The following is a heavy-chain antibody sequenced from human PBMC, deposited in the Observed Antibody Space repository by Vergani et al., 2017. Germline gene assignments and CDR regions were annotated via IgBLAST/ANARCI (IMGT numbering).Heavy chain of an antibody. CDR2: ISGSGGST. J-gene: IGHJ4*02. CDR1: GFTFSSYA. V-gene: IGHV3-23*01. D-gene: IGHD2-2*01. CDR3: AKDSTDCSSTSCYFMVGARFDY. Sequence: EVQLLESGGGLVQPGGSLRLSCAASGFTFSSYAMSWVRQAPGKGLEWVSAISGSGGSTYYADSVKGRFTISRDNSKNTLYLQMNSLRAEDTAVYYCAKDSTDCSSTSCYFMVGARFDYWGQGTLVTVSS.